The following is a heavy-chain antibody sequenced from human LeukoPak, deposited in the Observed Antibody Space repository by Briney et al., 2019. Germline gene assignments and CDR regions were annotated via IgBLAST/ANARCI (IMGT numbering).Heavy chain of an antibody. V-gene: IGHV4-31*03. Sequence: SETLSLTCTVSGGSISSGGYYWSWIRQHPGKGLECIGYIYYSGSTYYNPSLKSRVTISVDTSKNQFSLKLSSVTAADTAVYYCASLLAVAGTRSPDYWGQGTLVTVSS. CDR2: IYYSGST. CDR1: GGSISSGGYY. J-gene: IGHJ4*02. D-gene: IGHD6-19*01. CDR3: ASLLAVAGTRSPDY.